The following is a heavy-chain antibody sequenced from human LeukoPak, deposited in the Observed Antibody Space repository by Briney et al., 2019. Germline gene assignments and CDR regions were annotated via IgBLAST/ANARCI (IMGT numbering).Heavy chain of an antibody. J-gene: IGHJ4*02. V-gene: IGHV1-24*01. CDR1: GYTLTELS. D-gene: IGHD3-3*01. Sequence: GASVKVSCKVSGYTLTELSMHWVRQAPGKGLEWMGGFDPEDGETIYAQKFQGRVTMTEDTSTDTAYMELSSLRSEDTAVYYCARSAGNGNYDFWSGYYEIDYWGQGTLVTVSS. CDR2: FDPEDGET. CDR3: ARSAGNGNYDFWSGYYEIDY.